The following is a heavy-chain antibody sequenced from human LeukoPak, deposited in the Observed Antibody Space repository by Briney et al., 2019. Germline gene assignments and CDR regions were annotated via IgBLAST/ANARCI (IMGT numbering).Heavy chain of an antibody. V-gene: IGHV3-74*01. CDR1: GFSFSSYW. CDR3: AKGGLQTSPLYYMDV. Sequence: GGSLRLSCAASGFSFSSYWMRWVRPAPGKGLVWVACINMDWHSTSYADSVKARFTLARHNPKNTLYLQMNSLRAKDTAVYYCAKGGLQTSPLYYMDVWGKGTTVTVSS. D-gene: IGHD2-2*01. J-gene: IGHJ6*03. CDR2: INMDWHST.